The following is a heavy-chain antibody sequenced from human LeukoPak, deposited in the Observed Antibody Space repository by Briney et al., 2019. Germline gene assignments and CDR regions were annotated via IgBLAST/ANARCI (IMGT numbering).Heavy chain of an antibody. CDR3: GLSAEKQLVYFDF. Sequence: ASVKVSCKSSGDTFSNYDVTGARQAPGQGLEWMGRIIHVFDTAKYAQNFQGGVTMTTDESSSTAYMALYSLRSEDTAVYYRGLSAEKQLVYFDFWGQGTLVTVSS. V-gene: IGHV1-69*05. D-gene: IGHD6-13*01. CDR1: GDTFSNYD. CDR2: IIHVFDTA. J-gene: IGHJ4*02.